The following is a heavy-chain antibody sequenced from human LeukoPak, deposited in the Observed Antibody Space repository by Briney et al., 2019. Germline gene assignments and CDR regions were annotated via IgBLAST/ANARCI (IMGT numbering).Heavy chain of an antibody. CDR2: IIPIFGTA. Sequence: ASVKVSCKASGGTFSSYAISWVRQAPGLGLEWMGGIIPIFGTANYAQKFQGRVTTTADESTSTAYMELSSLRSEDTAVYYCARGEILEWLYYYWGQGTLVTVSS. CDR1: GGTFSSYA. D-gene: IGHD3-3*01. J-gene: IGHJ4*02. CDR3: ARGEILEWLYYY. V-gene: IGHV1-69*13.